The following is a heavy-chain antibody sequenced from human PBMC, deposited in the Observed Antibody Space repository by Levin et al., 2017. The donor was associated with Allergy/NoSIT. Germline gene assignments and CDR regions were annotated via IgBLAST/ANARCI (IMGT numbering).Heavy chain of an antibody. CDR2: ITGSGGST. V-gene: IGHV3-23*01. CDR3: AKREQQLDYFDY. CDR1: EFTFSSYA. Sequence: LSLTCAASEFTFSSYAMTWVRQAPGRGLEWVSSITGSGGSTFYADSVKGRFTISRDNSKNTLYLQMNSLRAEDTAVYYCAKREQQLDYFDYWGQGTLVTVSS. J-gene: IGHJ4*02. D-gene: IGHD6-13*01.